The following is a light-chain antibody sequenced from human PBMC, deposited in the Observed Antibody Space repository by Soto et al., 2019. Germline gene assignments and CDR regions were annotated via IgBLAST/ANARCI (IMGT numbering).Light chain of an antibody. CDR1: QSFSSTF. CDR3: QQYASSVT. V-gene: IGKV3-20*01. CDR2: VAS. J-gene: IGKJ1*01. Sequence: EILLTQSPGSLSLSPGDRATLSCRASQSFSSTFFSWYQQKTGQAPRLLIYVASSRATGIPERFSGSGSGPDFTLTISRLEHEDFAVYYCQQYASSVTFGQGTKVEIK.